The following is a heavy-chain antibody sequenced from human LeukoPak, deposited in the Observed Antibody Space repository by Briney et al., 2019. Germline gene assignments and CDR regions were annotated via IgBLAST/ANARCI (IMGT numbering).Heavy chain of an antibody. D-gene: IGHD6-19*01. V-gene: IGHV3-23*01. Sequence: GGSLRLSCAASGFTFRSYAMNWVRQVPGKGLEWVSGISGSGVGTYYADSVKGRFTISRDNSNSTLFLQMNSLRAEGTAVYYCVKGSLYSSGCYDYWGQGTLVSVSA. CDR2: ISGSGVGT. CDR1: GFTFRSYA. J-gene: IGHJ4*02. CDR3: VKGSLYSSGCYDY.